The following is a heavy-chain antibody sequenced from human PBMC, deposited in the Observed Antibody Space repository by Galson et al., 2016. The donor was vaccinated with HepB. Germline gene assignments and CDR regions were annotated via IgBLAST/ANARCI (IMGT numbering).Heavy chain of an antibody. CDR3: SRRGGLVGAKSDF. J-gene: IGHJ4*02. CDR1: GGSVSSSGYY. D-gene: IGHD1-26*01. CDR2: IYYTGTT. V-gene: IGHV4-39*01. Sequence: SETLSLTCNVSGGSVSSSGYYWGWIRQPPGKGLEWIGSIYYTGTTHYNPSLKSRVTISVDSSKNQFSLKLTSVTATDTAVYYCSRRGGLVGAKSDFWGQGSLVTVSS.